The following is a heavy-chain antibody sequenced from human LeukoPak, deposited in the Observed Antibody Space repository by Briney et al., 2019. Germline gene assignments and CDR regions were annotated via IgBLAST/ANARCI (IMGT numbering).Heavy chain of an antibody. Sequence: SETLSLTCTVSGGSISSSSYYWGWIRQPPGKGLEWFGSMSYSENTYYNPSLKSRVTISVDTSKNQFSLKLSSVTAADTAVYYCARHRWDDEYYFDYWGQGTLVTVSS. D-gene: IGHD1-1*01. V-gene: IGHV4-39*01. CDR3: ARHRWDDEYYFDY. J-gene: IGHJ4*02. CDR1: GGSISSSSYY. CDR2: MSYSENT.